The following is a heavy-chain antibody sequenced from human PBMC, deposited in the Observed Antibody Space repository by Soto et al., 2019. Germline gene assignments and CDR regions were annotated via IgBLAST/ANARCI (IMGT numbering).Heavy chain of an antibody. CDR2: TYYRSKWYN. D-gene: IGHD6-19*01. V-gene: IGHV6-1*01. CDR1: GDSVSTNSAA. Sequence: SQTLSLTCAISGDSVSTNSAAWNWTRQSPSRGLEWLGRTYYRSKWYNDYAVSVKSRITINPDTSKNQFSLQLNSVTPEDTAVYYCARGGYVAGNRGMDVWGQGTTVTVSS. CDR3: ARGGYVAGNRGMDV. J-gene: IGHJ6*02.